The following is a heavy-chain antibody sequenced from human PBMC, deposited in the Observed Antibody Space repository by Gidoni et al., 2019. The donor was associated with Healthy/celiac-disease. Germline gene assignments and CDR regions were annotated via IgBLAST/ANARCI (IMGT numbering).Heavy chain of an antibody. V-gene: IGHV3-30-3*01. J-gene: IGHJ4*02. Sequence: SCAASGFPFSSYAIHWVRQAPGKGLEWVAVISYDGSNKYYADSVKGRFTISRDNSKNTLYLQMNSLRAEDTAVYYCARDEGWYSYGYPLDYWGQGTLVTVSS. CDR2: ISYDGSNK. CDR1: GFPFSSYA. D-gene: IGHD5-18*01. CDR3: ARDEGWYSYGYPLDY.